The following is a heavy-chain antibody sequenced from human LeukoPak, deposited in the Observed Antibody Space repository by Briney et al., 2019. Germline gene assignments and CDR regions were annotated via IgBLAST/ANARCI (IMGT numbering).Heavy chain of an antibody. V-gene: IGHV1-18*04. CDR2: ISAYNGNT. CDR3: AREGYCSSTSCYYYMDV. CDR1: GYTFTGYY. J-gene: IGHJ6*03. Sequence: ASVKVSCKASGYTFTGYYMHWVRQAPGQGLEWMGWISAYNGNTNYAQKLQGRVTMTTDTSTSTAYMELRSLRSDDTAVYYCAREGYCSSTSCYYYMDVWGKGTTVTVSS. D-gene: IGHD2-2*01.